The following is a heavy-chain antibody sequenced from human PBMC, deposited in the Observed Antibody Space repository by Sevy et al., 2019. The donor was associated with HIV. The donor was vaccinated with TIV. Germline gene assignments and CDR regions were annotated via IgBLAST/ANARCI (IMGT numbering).Heavy chain of an antibody. CDR1: GFTFSSYA. Sequence: GGSLRLSCAASGFTFSSYAMSWVRQAPGKGLEWVSAISGSGGSTYYADSVKGRFTIYRDNSKNTLYLQMNSLRAEDTAVYYCAKPRRSGSSPPYFDYWGQGTLVTVSS. V-gene: IGHV3-23*01. J-gene: IGHJ4*02. D-gene: IGHD1-26*01. CDR3: AKPRRSGSSPPYFDY. CDR2: ISGSGGST.